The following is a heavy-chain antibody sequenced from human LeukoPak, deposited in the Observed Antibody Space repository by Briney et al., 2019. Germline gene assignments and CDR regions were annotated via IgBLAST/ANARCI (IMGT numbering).Heavy chain of an antibody. CDR3: ATDRAGGMTYYYYGMDV. J-gene: IGHJ6*02. Sequence: PGGSLRLSCAASGFTFSSYAMSWVRQAPGKGLEWVSAISGSGGSTYYADSVKGRFTISRDNSKNTLYLQMNSLRSEDTAVYYCATDRAGGMTYYYYGMDVWGQGTTVTVSS. CDR1: GFTFSSYA. CDR2: ISGSGGST. D-gene: IGHD1-26*01. V-gene: IGHV3-23*01.